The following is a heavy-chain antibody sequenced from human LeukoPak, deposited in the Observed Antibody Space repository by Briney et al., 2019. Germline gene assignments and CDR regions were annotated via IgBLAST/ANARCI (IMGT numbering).Heavy chain of an antibody. D-gene: IGHD3-22*01. V-gene: IGHV3-20*04. CDR1: GFTFDDYG. Sequence: GGSLRLSCAASGFTFDDYGMSWVRQAPGKGLEWVSGINWNGGSTGYADSVKGRFTISRDNAKNSLYLQMNSLRAEDTALYYCAREYRSSGYRPDAFDIWGQGTMVTVSS. J-gene: IGHJ3*02. CDR2: INWNGGST. CDR3: AREYRSSGYRPDAFDI.